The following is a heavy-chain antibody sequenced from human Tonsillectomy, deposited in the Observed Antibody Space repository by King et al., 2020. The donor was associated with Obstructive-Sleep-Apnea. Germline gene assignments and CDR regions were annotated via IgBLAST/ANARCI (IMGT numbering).Heavy chain of an antibody. CDR3: AEEDYGGSSLGVRWFDP. Sequence: EVQLVESGGGLVQPGGSLRLSCAASGFTFSNSAMGWVRQVPGKGLQWVAGISGSGGNTFYADSVEGRFTISRDNSKNTLFLQMNSLRADDTAVYYCAEEDYGGSSLGVRWFDPWGQGTLVTVSS. J-gene: IGHJ5*02. CDR2: ISGSGGNT. CDR1: GFTFSNSA. D-gene: IGHD4-23*01. V-gene: IGHV3-23*04.